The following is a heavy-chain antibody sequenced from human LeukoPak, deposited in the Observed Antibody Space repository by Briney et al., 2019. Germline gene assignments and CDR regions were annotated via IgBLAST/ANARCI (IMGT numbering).Heavy chain of an antibody. Sequence: QSGGSLRLSCAASGFTFSTSWMTWVRQAPGKGLEWVANIRGDGDDKQYAGSVQGRFSISRDNAKDSVYLQMNSLRAEDTAVYYCATSFSYAFGCRGQGLLVTVSS. CDR2: IRGDGDDK. D-gene: IGHD2/OR15-2a*01. CDR3: ATSFSYAFGC. CDR1: GFTFSTSW. J-gene: IGHJ4*02. V-gene: IGHV3-7*01.